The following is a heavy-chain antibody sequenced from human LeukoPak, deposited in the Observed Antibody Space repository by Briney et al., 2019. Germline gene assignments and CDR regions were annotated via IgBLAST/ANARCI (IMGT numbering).Heavy chain of an antibody. Sequence: SQTLSLTCTVSGGSISSGGYYWSWIRQHPGKGLEWIGYIYYSGSTYYNPSLKSRVTISVDTSKNQFSLKLSSVTAADTAVYYCARDRYYDFWSGYYTGPWFDPWGQGTLVTVSS. V-gene: IGHV4-31*03. D-gene: IGHD3-3*01. J-gene: IGHJ5*02. CDR3: ARDRYYDFWSGYYTGPWFDP. CDR1: GGSISSGGYY. CDR2: IYYSGST.